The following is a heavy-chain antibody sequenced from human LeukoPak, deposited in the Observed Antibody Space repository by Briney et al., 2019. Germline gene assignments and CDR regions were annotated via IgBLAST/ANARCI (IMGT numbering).Heavy chain of an antibody. CDR2: ISSSSSTI. CDR3: ANELTYYYDSSGYYPTDY. CDR1: GFTFSSYS. D-gene: IGHD3-22*01. V-gene: IGHV3-48*04. Sequence: GGSLRPSCAASGFTFSSYSMNWVRQAPGKGLEWVSYISSSSSTIYYADSVKGRFTISRDNAKNSLYLQMNSLRAEDTAVYYCANELTYYYDSSGYYPTDYWGQGTLVTVSS. J-gene: IGHJ4*02.